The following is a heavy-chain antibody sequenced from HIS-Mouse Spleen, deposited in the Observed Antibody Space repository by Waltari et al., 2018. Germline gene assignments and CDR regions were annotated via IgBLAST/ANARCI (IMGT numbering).Heavy chain of an antibody. Sequence: EVQLVESGGGWVQPGGSLMPSCAAAGFTVSSTYRSWVRQAPGKGLEWVSVIYSGGSTYYADSVKGRFTISRDNSKNTLYLQMNSLRAEDTAVYYCARKYSSSFDYWGQGTLVTVSS. V-gene: IGHV3-66*01. D-gene: IGHD6-6*01. J-gene: IGHJ4*02. CDR2: IYSGGST. CDR1: GFTVSSTY. CDR3: ARKYSSSFDY.